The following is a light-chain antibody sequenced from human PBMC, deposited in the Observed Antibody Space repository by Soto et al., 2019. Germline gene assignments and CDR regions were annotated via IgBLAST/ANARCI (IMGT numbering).Light chain of an antibody. J-gene: IGLJ1*01. CDR3: SSYTTSSTPSYV. CDR1: SSDVGGYDL. CDR2: EVS. V-gene: IGLV2-14*02. Sequence: QSALTQPASVSGSPGQSITISCTGTSSDVGGYDLVSWYQQHPGEAPKLMIYEVSNRPSGVSNRFSGSSSDNTASLTISGLLPDDEADYYCSSYTTSSTPSYVFGTGTKLTVL.